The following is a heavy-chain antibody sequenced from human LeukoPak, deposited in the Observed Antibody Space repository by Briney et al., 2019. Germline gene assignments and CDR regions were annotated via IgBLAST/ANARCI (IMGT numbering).Heavy chain of an antibody. CDR1: GFTFSSYA. V-gene: IGHV3-23*01. J-gene: IGHJ4*02. D-gene: IGHD4-11*01. CDR2: ISVSGGRP. CDR3: AKPNGYYSNYPFDY. Sequence: GRSLRLSCAASGFTFSSYAMNWVRQAPGKGLEWVSTISVSGGRPYYADSVKGRFTISRDNSKNTLYLQINSLRADDTAVYYCAKPNGYYSNYPFDYWGQGTLVTVSS.